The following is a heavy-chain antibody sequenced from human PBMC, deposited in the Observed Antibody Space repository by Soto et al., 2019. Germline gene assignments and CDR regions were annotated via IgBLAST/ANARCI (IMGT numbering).Heavy chain of an antibody. D-gene: IGHD5-18*01. Sequence: GGSLRLSCAASGFIFSSFALSWVRQAPGEGLEWVAAISGSGGDTDYADSVKGRFTISRDNSKNTLFLQMNSLRAEDTDVYYCAGPGYSSQDYWGQGALVTVSS. CDR3: AGPGYSSQDY. CDR2: ISGSGGDT. CDR1: GFIFSSFA. V-gene: IGHV3-23*01. J-gene: IGHJ4*02.